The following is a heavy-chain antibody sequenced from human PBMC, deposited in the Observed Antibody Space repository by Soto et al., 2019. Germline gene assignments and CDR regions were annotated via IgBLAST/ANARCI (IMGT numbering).Heavy chain of an antibody. J-gene: IGHJ6*02. CDR3: ARYIPGVRYYGMDV. D-gene: IGHD2-2*01. V-gene: IGHV3-23*01. CDR2: ISGSGDDT. CDR1: GFTFSNFA. Sequence: GSLRLSCVASGFTFSNFAMAWVRQAPGEGLEWVSAISGSGDDTFYADSMKGRFTISRDNSGNTLFLEMYSLRAEDTAVYYCARYIPGVRYYGMDVWGQGTTVTVSS.